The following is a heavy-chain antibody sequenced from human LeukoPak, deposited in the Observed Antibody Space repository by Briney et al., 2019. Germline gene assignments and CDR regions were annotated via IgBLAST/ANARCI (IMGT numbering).Heavy chain of an antibody. Sequence: ASVKVSCKASGGTFSSYAISWVRQAPGQGLEWVGGIIPIFGTANYAQKFQGRVTITADESTSIAYMELSSLRSEDTAVYYCARAPPMVAKYYFDYWGQGTLVTVSS. V-gene: IGHV1-69*13. CDR1: GGTFSSYA. D-gene: IGHD5-12*01. J-gene: IGHJ4*02. CDR2: IIPIFGTA. CDR3: ARAPPMVAKYYFDY.